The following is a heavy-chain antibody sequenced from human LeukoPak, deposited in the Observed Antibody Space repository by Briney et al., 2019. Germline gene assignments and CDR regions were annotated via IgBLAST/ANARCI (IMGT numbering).Heavy chain of an antibody. V-gene: IGHV4-30-4*01. D-gene: IGHD3-3*01. CDR3: ARGKLRCVEWLTEDFYAFDI. J-gene: IGHJ3*02. CDR2: IYYSGST. Sequence: TSETLSLTCTVSGVSISSGDYYWRWIRQPPGKGLEWIGYIYYSGSTYYHPSLKSLVTISVDTSKNQFSLKLSSVTAADTRLFYGARGKLRCVEWLTEDFYAFDIWGQGTMVTVSS. CDR1: GVSISSGDYY.